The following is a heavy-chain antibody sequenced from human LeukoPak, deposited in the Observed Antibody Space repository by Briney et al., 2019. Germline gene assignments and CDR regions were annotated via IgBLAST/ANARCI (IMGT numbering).Heavy chain of an antibody. CDR3: ARDLLLRVVVPAAERYYGMDV. D-gene: IGHD2-2*01. Sequence: ASVKVSCKASGYTFTSYGISWVRQAPGQGLEWMGWISAYNGNTNYAQKLQGRVTMTTDTSTSTAYMELRSLRSDDTAVYYCARDLLLRVVVPAAERYYGMDVWGQGTTVTVSS. CDR2: ISAYNGNT. V-gene: IGHV1-18*01. CDR1: GYTFTSYG. J-gene: IGHJ6*02.